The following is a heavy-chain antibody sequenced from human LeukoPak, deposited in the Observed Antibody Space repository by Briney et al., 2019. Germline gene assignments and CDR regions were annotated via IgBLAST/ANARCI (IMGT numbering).Heavy chain of an antibody. CDR2: INPHSGGT. CDR3: VVTSKVAKSVVWDY. J-gene: IGHJ4*02. CDR1: GYTFSGYY. Sequence: GASVKVSCKTSGYTFSGYYIHWVRRAPGQGLEWMGWINPHSGGTNYAQNFQDRVTLTRDTSISTAYMELSRLRSDDTAVYYCVVTSKVAKSVVWDYWGQGTLVTVSS. V-gene: IGHV1-2*02. D-gene: IGHD2-15*01.